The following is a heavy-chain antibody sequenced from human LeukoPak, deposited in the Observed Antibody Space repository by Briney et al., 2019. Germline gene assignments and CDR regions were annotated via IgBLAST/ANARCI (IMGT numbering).Heavy chain of an antibody. CDR3: AKDTAVVMITFGGVVPPPGFDY. Sequence: GGSLRLSCAASGFTFSSYAMSWVRQAPGKGLEWVSAISGSGGSTYYADSVKGRFTISRDNSKNTLYLQMNSLRAEDTAVYYCAKDTAVVMITFGGVVPPPGFDYWGQGTLVTVSS. CDR2: ISGSGGST. V-gene: IGHV3-23*01. CDR1: GFTFSSYA. D-gene: IGHD3-16*01. J-gene: IGHJ4*02.